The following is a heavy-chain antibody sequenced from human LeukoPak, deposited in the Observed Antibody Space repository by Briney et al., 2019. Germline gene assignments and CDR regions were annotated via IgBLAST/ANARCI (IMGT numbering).Heavy chain of an antibody. CDR1: GGSLSGNY. CDR2: INHSGST. CDR3: ARRGSRVGATTRGFGY. Sequence: SETLSLTCDVYGGSLSGNYWSWIRQPPGKGLEWIGEINHSGSTNYNPSLKSRVTISVDTSKNQFSLKLSSVTAADTAVYYCARRGSRVGATTRGFGYWGQGTLVTVSS. J-gene: IGHJ4*02. V-gene: IGHV4-34*01. D-gene: IGHD1-26*01.